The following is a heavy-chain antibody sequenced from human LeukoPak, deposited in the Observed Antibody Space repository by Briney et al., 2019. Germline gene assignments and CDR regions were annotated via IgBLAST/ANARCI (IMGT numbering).Heavy chain of an antibody. CDR3: AKSSGYSSSWPFDF. CDR2: ISGSGGTT. V-gene: IGHV3-23*01. D-gene: IGHD6-13*01. CDR1: GFTFSTYA. J-gene: IGHJ4*02. Sequence: GGSLRLSCAASGFTFSTYAMSWVRQAPGKGLEWVSAISGSGGTTYYTDSVKGRFAISRDNSKNTLYLQMNSLRAEDTAVYYCAKSSGYSSSWPFDFWGQGTLVTVSS.